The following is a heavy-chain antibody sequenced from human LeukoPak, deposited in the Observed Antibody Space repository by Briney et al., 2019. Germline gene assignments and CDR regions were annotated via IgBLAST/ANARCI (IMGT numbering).Heavy chain of an antibody. D-gene: IGHD3-3*01. CDR2: INPNSGGT. Sequence: EASVKVSCKASGYTFTGYYMHRVRQAPGQGLEWMGWINPNSGGTNYAQKFQGRVTMTRDTSISTAYMELSRLRSDDTAVYYCARDPSYGFWSGYYTGYFDYWGQGTLVTVSS. J-gene: IGHJ4*02. CDR3: ARDPSYGFWSGYYTGYFDY. CDR1: GYTFTGYY. V-gene: IGHV1-2*02.